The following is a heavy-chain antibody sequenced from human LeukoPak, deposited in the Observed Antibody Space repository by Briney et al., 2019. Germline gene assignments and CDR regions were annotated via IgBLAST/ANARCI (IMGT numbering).Heavy chain of an antibody. V-gene: IGHV1-8*01. CDR3: ARSLGTYWGKDFLNWFDP. CDR1: EYTFTNYD. CDR2: INPNSGNT. Sequence: ASVKVSCKASEYTFTNYDINWVRQATGQGLEWMGWINPNSGNTGYTQKFQGSVTMTRNTSLTTAYMELTSLKSEDTAVYYCARSLGTYWGKDFLNWFDPWGQGTLVTVSS. D-gene: IGHD3-16*01. J-gene: IGHJ5*02.